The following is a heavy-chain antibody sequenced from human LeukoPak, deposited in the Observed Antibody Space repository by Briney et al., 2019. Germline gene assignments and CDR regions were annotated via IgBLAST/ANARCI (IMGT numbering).Heavy chain of an antibody. CDR2: INHSGRT. CDR1: GGSFRGYY. J-gene: IGHJ6*03. Sequence: PSETLSRTCAVHGGSFRGYYWSWIRQPPGKGLEWIGEINHSGRTNYNPSLKSRVTISVDTSKNQFSLKLSSVTAADTAVYYCARVSYYYYYMDVWGKGTTVTVSS. CDR3: ARVSYYYYYMDV. V-gene: IGHV4-34*01. D-gene: IGHD3-22*01.